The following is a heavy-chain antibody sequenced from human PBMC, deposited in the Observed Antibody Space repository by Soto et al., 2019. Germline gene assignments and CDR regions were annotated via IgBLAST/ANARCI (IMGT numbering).Heavy chain of an antibody. CDR3: AKVCPPQQAKYFVS. D-gene: IGHD6-13*01. CDR1: GFTFSSYA. Sequence: PGGSLRLSCAASGFTFSSYAINWVRQAPGKGLEWVSAISVSVDSSHYADSVKGRFTISRGNDKNTVYLEMNSLRAEDTAAYCCAKVCPPQQAKYFVSWGQETLLTVST. V-gene: IGHV3-23*01. CDR2: ISVSVDSS. J-gene: IGHJ4*02.